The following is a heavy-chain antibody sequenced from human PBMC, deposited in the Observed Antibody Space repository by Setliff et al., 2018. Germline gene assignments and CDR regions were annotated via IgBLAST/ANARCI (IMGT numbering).Heavy chain of an antibody. J-gene: IGHJ6*02. Sequence: ASVKVSCKASGYTFTSYDINWVRQATGQGLEWMGWMNPNSGNTGYAQKFQGRVTMTRNTSISTAYMELSSLRSEDTAVYYCARLYYDYVWGSYRLYYYYGMDVWGQGTTGTVS. CDR2: MNPNSGNT. CDR3: ARLYYDYVWGSYRLYYYYGMDV. V-gene: IGHV1-8*02. CDR1: GYTFTSYD. D-gene: IGHD3-16*02.